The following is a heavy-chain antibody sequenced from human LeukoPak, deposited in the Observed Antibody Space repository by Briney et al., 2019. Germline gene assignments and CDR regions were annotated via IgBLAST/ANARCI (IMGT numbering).Heavy chain of an antibody. CDR2: ISSSSSTI. CDR1: GFTFSSYS. CDR3: ARGPSSSWYSDAFDI. V-gene: IGHV3-48*01. Sequence: GGSLRLSCAASGFTFSSYSMNWVCQAPGKGLEWVSYISSSSSTIYYADSVKGRFTISRDNAKNSLYLQMNSLRAEDTAVYYCARGPSSSWYSDAFDIWGQGTMVTVSS. D-gene: IGHD6-13*01. J-gene: IGHJ3*02.